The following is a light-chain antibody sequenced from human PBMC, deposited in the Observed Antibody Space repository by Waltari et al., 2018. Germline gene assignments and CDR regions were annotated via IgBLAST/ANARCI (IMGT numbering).Light chain of an antibody. J-gene: IGKJ4*01. CDR2: SAC. CDR3: QQLNSYPLLT. Sequence: IQLTQSPSSLSASVGDRVTITCRASQGMSSYLAWYQQKPGKAPKLLIYSACSLQSWVPSRFSGSGSGTDFTLTINSLQPEDFATYYCQQLNSYPLLTFGGGTKVEIK. CDR1: QGMSSY. V-gene: IGKV1-9*01.